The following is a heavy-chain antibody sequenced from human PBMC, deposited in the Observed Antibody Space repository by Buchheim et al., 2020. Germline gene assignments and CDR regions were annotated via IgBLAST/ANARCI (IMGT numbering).Heavy chain of an antibody. J-gene: IGHJ6*01. CDR2: INPSGGGT. D-gene: IGHD2-8*01. V-gene: IGHV1-46*03. CDR1: GYTFTSYY. CDR3: ARDKGAMAPDYYYYGMDV. Sequence: QVQLVQSGAEVKKPGASVKVSCKASGYTFTSYYMHWVRQAPGQGLEWMGIINPSGGGTSYAQKFQGRVTMTRDTSTSTVYMELGSLRSEDTAVYYCARDKGAMAPDYYYYGMDVWGQGTT.